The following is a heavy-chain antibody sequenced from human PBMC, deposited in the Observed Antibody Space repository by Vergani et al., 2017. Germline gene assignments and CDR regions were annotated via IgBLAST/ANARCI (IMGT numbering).Heavy chain of an antibody. J-gene: IGHJ6*04. V-gene: IGHV3-73*02. D-gene: IGHD3-3*01. Sequence: EVHLVESGGGLVQPGESLKLSCATSGLTFSDSAIHWVRQTSGKGLEWIGRISYKVYNYATVDAVSVKGSFPISRDDSKKTAYLQMNGLTTEDTAVFYFFYDVWTGYNSGDVWGKGTTFTFSS. CDR1: GLTFSDSA. CDR2: ISYKVYNYAT. CDR3: FYDVWTGYNSGDV.